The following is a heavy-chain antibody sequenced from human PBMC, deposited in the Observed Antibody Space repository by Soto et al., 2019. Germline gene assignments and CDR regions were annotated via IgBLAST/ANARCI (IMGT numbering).Heavy chain of an antibody. J-gene: IGHJ6*02. CDR1: GGTFGSYA. Sequence: QVQLVQSGAEVKKPGSAVKVSCKASGGTFGSYAITWVRRAPGQGLEWVGGIIPILNSPAYAQKFRARVVITADEITNTAYMELNSLRIDDTAVYYCAREAPYCHSATCPKFYDMDVWGQGTTVTVAS. CDR2: IIPILNSP. D-gene: IGHD2-21*01. V-gene: IGHV1-69*01. CDR3: AREAPYCHSATCPKFYDMDV.